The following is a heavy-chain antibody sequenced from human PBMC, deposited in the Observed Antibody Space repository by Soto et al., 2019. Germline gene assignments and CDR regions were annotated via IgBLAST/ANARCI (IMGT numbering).Heavy chain of an antibody. CDR2: INTGNGDT. CDR3: ARDPAGSGPNFDF. V-gene: IGHV1-3*04. CDR1: GYTFTTYA. J-gene: IGHJ4*02. D-gene: IGHD3-10*01. Sequence: QVQLVQSGAEVKTPGASVKLSCKASGYTFTTYAMHWVRQAPGQRLEWMGCINTGNGDTGYSQKFQGRITITRYTSASTAYMELSSLRSEDTAVYYCARDPAGSGPNFDFWGQGTLVSVPS.